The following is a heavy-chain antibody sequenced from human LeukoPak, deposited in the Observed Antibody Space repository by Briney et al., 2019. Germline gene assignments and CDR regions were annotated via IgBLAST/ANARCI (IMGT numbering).Heavy chain of an antibody. CDR1: GGSIRCYY. CDR3: AGVLNGVVPVARDYNWFDP. Sequence: KPSETLSLTCTVSGGSIRCYYWSWIRQPPGKGLEWVGYIYYSGSTYYNPSLKSRHTISVDTSKNQLSLKLSSVTAADTAVQYCAGVLNGVVPVARDYNWFDPWGQGTLVTVSS. J-gene: IGHJ5*02. D-gene: IGHD2-2*01. CDR2: IYYSGST. V-gene: IGHV4-59*01.